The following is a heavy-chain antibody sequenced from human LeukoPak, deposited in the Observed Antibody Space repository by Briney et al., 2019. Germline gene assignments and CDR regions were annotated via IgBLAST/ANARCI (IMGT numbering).Heavy chain of an antibody. V-gene: IGHV3-48*01. J-gene: IGHJ4*02. CDR1: GFTFSSYS. D-gene: IGHD2-15*01. CDR3: ARSHSSGGFDY. Sequence: PGGSLRLSCAASGFTFSSYSMNWVRQAPGKGLEWVSYISSSSSTIYYAGSVKGRFTISRDNAKNSLYLQMNSLRAEDTAAYYCARSHSSGGFDYWGQGTLVTVSS. CDR2: ISSSSSTI.